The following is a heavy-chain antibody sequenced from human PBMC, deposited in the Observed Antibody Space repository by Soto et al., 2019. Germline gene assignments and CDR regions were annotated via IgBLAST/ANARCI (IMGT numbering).Heavy chain of an antibody. D-gene: IGHD3-10*01. CDR1: GGSISSGGYS. CDR3: ARDRYYYGSGTQGGMDV. CDR2: IYHSGSN. Sequence: QLQLQESGSGLVKPSQTLSLTCAVSGGSISSGGYSWSWIRQPPGKGLEWIGYIYHSGSNYYNPSLKSRVTISVDRSKNQCSLKLSSGTAADTAVYYCARDRYYYGSGTQGGMDVWGQGTTVTVSS. V-gene: IGHV4-30-2*01. J-gene: IGHJ6*02.